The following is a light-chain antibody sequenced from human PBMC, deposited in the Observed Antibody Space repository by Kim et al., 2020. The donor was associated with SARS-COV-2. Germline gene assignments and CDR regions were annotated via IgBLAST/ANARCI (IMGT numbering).Light chain of an antibody. Sequence: SYELTQPPSVSVAPGKTARITCGGNNIGSKSVHWYQQKPGQAPVLVIYCDSDRPSGIPERFSGSNSGNTATLTISRVEAGDEADYYCQVWDSSSDRHVVFGGGTQLTVL. CDR1: NIGSKS. CDR2: CDS. V-gene: IGLV3-21*04. CDR3: QVWDSSSDRHVV. J-gene: IGLJ2*01.